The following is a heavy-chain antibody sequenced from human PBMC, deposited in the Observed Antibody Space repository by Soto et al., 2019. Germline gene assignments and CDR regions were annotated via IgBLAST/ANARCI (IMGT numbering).Heavy chain of an antibody. D-gene: IGHD6-19*01. V-gene: IGHV3-15*07. J-gene: IGHJ4*02. Sequence: GGSLRLSCAASGFTFSNAWMNWVRQAPGKGLEWVGRIKSKTDGGTTDYAAPVKGRFTISRDDSKNTLYLQMNSLKTEDTAVYYCTTRQRRQVAGVDYWGQGTLVTVSS. CDR2: IKSKTDGGTT. CDR3: TTRQRRQVAGVDY. CDR1: GFTFSNAW.